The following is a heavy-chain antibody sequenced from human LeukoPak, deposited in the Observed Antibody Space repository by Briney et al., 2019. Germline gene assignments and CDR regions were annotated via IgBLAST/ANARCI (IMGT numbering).Heavy chain of an antibody. V-gene: IGHV1-69*05. D-gene: IGHD1-1*01. CDR1: GGTLNSYS. CDR2: IIPMFRTT. Sequence: ASVKVSCKASGGTLNSYSISWVRQAPGQGLNWMGRIIPMFRTTNYAQEFKGRVTITMDASTTTVYMELSSLRFEDTAIYYCARSGAGTTVGFNWFDPWGQGTLVTVSS. CDR3: ARSGAGTTVGFNWFDP. J-gene: IGHJ5*02.